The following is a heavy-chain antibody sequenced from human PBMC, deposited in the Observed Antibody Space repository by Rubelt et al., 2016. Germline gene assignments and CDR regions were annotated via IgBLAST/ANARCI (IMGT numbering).Heavy chain of an antibody. CDR3: ARISRLEERY. CDR1: GFVFSDDG. V-gene: IGHV3-48*02. CDR2: LDANGDT. J-gene: IGHJ4*02. Sequence: ASGFVFSDDGRHWVRQAPGKGLEWVSYLDANGDTRYPDSVRGRFTISRDAAKNSLFLQMSSLRDDDTAVYYCARISRLEERYWGQGTRVTVAS. D-gene: IGHD1-1*01.